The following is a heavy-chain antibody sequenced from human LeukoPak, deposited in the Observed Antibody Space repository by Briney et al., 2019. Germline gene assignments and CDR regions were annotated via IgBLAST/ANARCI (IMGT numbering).Heavy chain of an antibody. CDR2: INHSGST. Sequence: SETLSLTCAVYGGSFSGYYWSWIRQPPGKGLEWIGEINHSGSTNYNPSLKSRVTISVDTSKNQFSLKLSSVTAADTAVYYCARESRRYYYDSSGYYYNDYWGQGTLVTLSS. CDR1: GGSFSGYY. J-gene: IGHJ4*02. V-gene: IGHV4-34*01. D-gene: IGHD3-22*01. CDR3: ARESRRYYYDSSGYYYNDY.